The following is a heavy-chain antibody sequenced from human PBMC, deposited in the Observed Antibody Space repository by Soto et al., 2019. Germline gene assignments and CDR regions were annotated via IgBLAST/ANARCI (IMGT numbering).Heavy chain of an antibody. V-gene: IGHV2-5*02. CDR3: ARINDYVWGSYPLDH. D-gene: IGHD3-16*02. CDR1: GFSLNTSAVG. CDR2: IYWDDDK. J-gene: IGHJ5*02. Sequence: QITLKESGPTLVKPTQTLTLTCTFSGFSLNTSAVGVGWIRQPPGKALEWLALIYWDDDKRYNPSLKSRLTITKDTSKNQVVLKMTNMDPVDTATYYCARINDYVWGSYPLDHWGQGTLVTVSS.